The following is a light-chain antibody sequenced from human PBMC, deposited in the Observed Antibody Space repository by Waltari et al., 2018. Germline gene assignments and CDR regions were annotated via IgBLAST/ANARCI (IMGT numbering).Light chain of an antibody. V-gene: IGLV1-44*01. Sequence: SVLTQSPSASGAPGQRVTISCSGSSSNIGSNPVNWYQQVPGTAPKLLIYTNKRRPSGVPDRFSGSKSGTSASPPITVLQSEDEAVYFCAAWDGNLNADVVFGEGTKLTIL. CDR1: SSNIGSNP. J-gene: IGLJ2*01. CDR2: TNK. CDR3: AAWDGNLNADVV.